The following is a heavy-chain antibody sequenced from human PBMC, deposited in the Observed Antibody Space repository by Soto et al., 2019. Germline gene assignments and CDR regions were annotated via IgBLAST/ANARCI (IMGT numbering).Heavy chain of an antibody. CDR3: AREGVAPYYYYGMDV. J-gene: IGHJ6*02. D-gene: IGHD5-12*01. CDR1: GYTFTRSG. CDR2: ISTYNGDT. V-gene: IGHV1-18*01. Sequence: QVQLVQSGAEVKKPGASVKVSCKASGYTFTRSGISWVRQAPGQGLEWMGWISTYNGDTNYAQTFQDRVTMTTDTSTSTAYMELRSLRSDDTAVYYGAREGVAPYYYYGMDVWGQGTPVSVSS.